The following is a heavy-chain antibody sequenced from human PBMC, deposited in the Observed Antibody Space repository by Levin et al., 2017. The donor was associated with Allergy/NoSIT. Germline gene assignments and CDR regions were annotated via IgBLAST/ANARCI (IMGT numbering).Heavy chain of an antibody. CDR1: GFTFSSYA. CDR3: AKAPSPLVGASLYNWFDP. J-gene: IGHJ5*02. D-gene: IGHD1-26*01. CDR2: ISGSGGST. V-gene: IGHV3-23*01. Sequence: GGSLRLSCAASGFTFSSYAMSWVRQAPGKGLEWVSAISGSGGSTYYADSVKGRFTISRDNSKNTLYLQMNSLRAEDTAVYYCAKAPSPLVGASLYNWFDPWGQGTLVTVSS.